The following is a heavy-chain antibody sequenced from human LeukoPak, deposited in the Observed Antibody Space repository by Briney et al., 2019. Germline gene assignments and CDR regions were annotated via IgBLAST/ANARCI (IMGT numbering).Heavy chain of an antibody. CDR2: IDPSRGST. CDR3: PRHFARRAIVAARLLPLIHSHDFHMDV. D-gene: IGHD6-6*01. V-gene: IGHV1-46*01. Sequence: ASLKVSCTTSVYIFSMSWMHCVRQAAGQGLEWMGIIDPSRGSTNYAQKFQGRVTMTGDVSTDTVHMDLSGLSPEATGIYFCPRHFARRAIVAARLLPLIHSHDFHMDVWGTGTSVTVSS. J-gene: IGHJ6*03. CDR1: VYIFSMSW.